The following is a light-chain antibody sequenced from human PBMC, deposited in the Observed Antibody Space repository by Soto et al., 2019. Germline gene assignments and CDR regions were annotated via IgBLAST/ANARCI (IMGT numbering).Light chain of an antibody. Sequence: QSVLTQPPSVSGAPGHRVTISCTGSSYNIGAGYDLHWYQQLPGTAPKLLIYGNSNRPSGVPDRFSGSKSGTSASLAITGLQAEDEADYYCQSYDCSLSASVFGGGTKLTVL. V-gene: IGLV1-40*01. CDR2: GNS. CDR1: SYNIGAGYD. CDR3: QSYDCSLSASV. J-gene: IGLJ3*02.